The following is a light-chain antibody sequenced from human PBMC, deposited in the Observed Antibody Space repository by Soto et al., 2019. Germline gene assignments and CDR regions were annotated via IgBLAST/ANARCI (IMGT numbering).Light chain of an antibody. Sequence: QSALTQPRSVSGSPGQSVTSSCTGTSSDVGSYNFVSWHQQHPGKAPKLMIYDVAKRPSGVPDRFSGSKSGNTASLTISGLQAEDEADYYCCTFAGRYSYVFGSGTKVTVL. J-gene: IGLJ1*01. CDR1: SSDVGSYNF. CDR2: DVA. V-gene: IGLV2-11*01. CDR3: CTFAGRYSYV.